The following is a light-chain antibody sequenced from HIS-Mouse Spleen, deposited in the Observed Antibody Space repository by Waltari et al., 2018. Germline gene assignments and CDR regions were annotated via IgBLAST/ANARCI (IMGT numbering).Light chain of an antibody. Sequence: QSALTQPASVSGSPGPSITISCTGTSSDVGGYNYVSWYQHHPGKAPKLMIYEVSNRPSGVSNRFSGSKSGNTASLTISGLQAEDEADYYCCSYAGSSTWVFGGGTKLTVL. J-gene: IGLJ3*02. CDR2: EVS. CDR1: SSDVGGYNY. V-gene: IGLV2-14*01. CDR3: CSYAGSSTWV.